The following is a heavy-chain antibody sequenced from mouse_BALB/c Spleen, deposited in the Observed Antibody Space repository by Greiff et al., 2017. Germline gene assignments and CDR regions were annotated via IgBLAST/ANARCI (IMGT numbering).Heavy chain of an antibody. CDR2: IYPGNVNT. CDR1: GYTFTSYY. Sequence: QVQLQQSGPELVKPGASVRISCKASGYTFTSYYIHWVKQRPGQGLEWIGWIYPGNVNTKYNEKFKGKATLTADKSSSTAYMQLSSLTSEDSAVYFCARGGYDVTWFADWGEGTLVTVSA. D-gene: IGHD2-2*01. V-gene: IGHV1S56*01. CDR3: ARGGYDVTWFAD. J-gene: IGHJ3*01.